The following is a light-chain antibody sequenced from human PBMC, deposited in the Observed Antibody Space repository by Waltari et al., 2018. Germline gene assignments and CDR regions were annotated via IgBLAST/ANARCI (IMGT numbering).Light chain of an antibody. CDR2: NVR. J-gene: IGLJ2*01. CDR3: SSYAGSNIV. V-gene: IGLV2-8*01. CDR1: SSDVGRFDY. Sequence: QSALPQPPSASGSPGQSVTISCTGTSSDVGRFDYVSWYQQHPGQTPKLLIYNVRQRPSGVPDRFSGSKSGNTASLIVSGLQADDEADYYCSSYAGSNIVFGGGTKLTVL.